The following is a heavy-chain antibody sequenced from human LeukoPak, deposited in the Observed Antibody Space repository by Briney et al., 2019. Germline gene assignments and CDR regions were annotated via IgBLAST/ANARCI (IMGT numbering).Heavy chain of an antibody. D-gene: IGHD4-23*01. Sequence: SETLSLTCTVSGGSISSGGYYWSWIRQHPGKGLEWIGYIYYSGSTYYNPSLKSRVTISVDTSKNQFSLKLSSVTAADTAVYYCARDYGGNKGGNYFDYWGQGTLVTVSS. CDR3: ARDYGGNKGGNYFDY. CDR1: GGSISSGGYY. J-gene: IGHJ4*02. CDR2: IYYSGST. V-gene: IGHV4-31*03.